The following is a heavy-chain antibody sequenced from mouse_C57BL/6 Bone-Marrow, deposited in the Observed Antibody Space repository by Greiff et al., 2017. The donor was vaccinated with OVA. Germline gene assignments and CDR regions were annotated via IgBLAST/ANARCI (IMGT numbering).Heavy chain of an antibody. D-gene: IGHD2-4*01. CDR1: GYAFSSYW. J-gene: IGHJ1*03. V-gene: IGHV1-80*01. CDR3: ARWAGLRYFDV. Sequence: QVQLKESGAELVKPGASVKISCKASGYAFSSYWMNWVKQRPGKGLEWIGQIYPGDGDTNYNGKFKGKATLTADKSSSTAYMQLSSLTSEDSAVYFCARWAGLRYFDVWGTGTTVTVSS. CDR2: IYPGDGDT.